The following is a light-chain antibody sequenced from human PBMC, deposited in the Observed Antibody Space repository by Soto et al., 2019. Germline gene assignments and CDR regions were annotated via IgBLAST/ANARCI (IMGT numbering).Light chain of an antibody. CDR3: SSYTSSSTYV. J-gene: IGLJ1*01. V-gene: IGLV2-18*02. CDR1: SSDVGSYNR. CDR2: EVS. Sequence: QSALTQPPSVSGSPGQSVTISCTGTSSDVGSYNRISWYQQSPGTAPKLMIYEVSNRPSGVPDRFSGSKSGNTASLTISGLQAEDEADYYCSSYTSSSTYVFVTGTKLTVL.